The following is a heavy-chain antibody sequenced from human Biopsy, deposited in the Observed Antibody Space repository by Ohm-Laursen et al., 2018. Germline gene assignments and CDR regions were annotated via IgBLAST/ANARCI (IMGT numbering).Heavy chain of an antibody. CDR3: VRGRSMDV. CDR2: IKQDGSED. J-gene: IGHJ6*02. CDR1: GFTFSSFW. Sequence: GSLRLSCAASGFTFSSFWMTWVRQAPGKGLEWVAMIKQDGSEDYYVDSVKGRFTISRDNAQKSLDLQLNSLRAEDTAAYYCVRGRSMDVWGQGTTVTVSS. V-gene: IGHV3-7*01.